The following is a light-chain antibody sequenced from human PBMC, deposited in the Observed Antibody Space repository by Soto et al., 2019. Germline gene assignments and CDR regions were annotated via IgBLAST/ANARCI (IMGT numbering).Light chain of an antibody. CDR3: SSYAGINNFDVV. CDR1: SSDVGKYDY. J-gene: IGLJ2*01. V-gene: IGLV2-8*01. CDR2: EVS. Sequence: QSALTQPPSASGSPGQSVTISCTGTSSDVGKYDYVSWFQHHPGKAPKLIIYEVSKRPSGIPDRFSGSKFGNTASLTVSGLQAEDEAHYYCSSYAGINNFDVVFGGGTKLTVL.